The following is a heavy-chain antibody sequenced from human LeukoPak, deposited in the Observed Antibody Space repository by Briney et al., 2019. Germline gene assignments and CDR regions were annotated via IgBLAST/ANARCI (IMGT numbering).Heavy chain of an antibody. CDR3: ARHFFYPPSGTFLFDP. V-gene: IGHV4-39*01. CDR2: MYHSGTT. Sequence: SETLSLTCTVSGGSISSSSYQWVWIRQSPGKGLEWIGSMYHSGTTYCNPSLKSRVTISVDTSKNQFSLKLTSVTAGDTAVYYCARHFFYPPSGTFLFDPWGQGTLVTVSS. D-gene: IGHD3-10*01. CDR1: GGSISSSSYQ. J-gene: IGHJ5*02.